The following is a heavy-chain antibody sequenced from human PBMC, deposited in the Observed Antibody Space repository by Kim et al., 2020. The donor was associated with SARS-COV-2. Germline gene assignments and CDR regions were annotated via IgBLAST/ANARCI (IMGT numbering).Heavy chain of an antibody. V-gene: IGHV4-39*01. CDR3: ARHVRIYDRNWFDP. CDR2: IYYSGGT. D-gene: IGHD5-12*01. Sequence: SETLSLTCTVSGGSISSSSYYWGWIRQPPGKGLEWIGSIYYSGGTYYNPSLKSRVTISVDTSKNQFSLMLSPVTAADTAEYYCARHVRIYDRNWFDPWGQGTLVTVSS. J-gene: IGHJ5*02. CDR1: GGSISSSSYY.